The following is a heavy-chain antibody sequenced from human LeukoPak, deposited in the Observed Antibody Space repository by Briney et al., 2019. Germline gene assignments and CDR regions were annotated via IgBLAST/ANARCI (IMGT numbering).Heavy chain of an antibody. V-gene: IGHV1-18*01. CDR2: ISAYNGNT. Sequence: ASVKVSCKTSGYTFTNYGISWVRQAPGQGLEWMGWISAYNGNTNYAQKFQDRVTTTTDTSTSTAYMELRSLRSDDTAVYYCARDIVVAGIVGYWGQGTPVTVSS. CDR3: ARDIVVAGIVGY. J-gene: IGHJ4*02. CDR1: GYTFTNYG. D-gene: IGHD6-19*01.